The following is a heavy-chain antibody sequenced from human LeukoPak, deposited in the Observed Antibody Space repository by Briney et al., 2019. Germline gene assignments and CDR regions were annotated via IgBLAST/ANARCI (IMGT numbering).Heavy chain of an antibody. CDR3: ARDSSGSYGY. Sequence: PGGSLRLSCAASGFTLSTCAMSWVRQAPGKGLEWVSVIYSGGSTYYADSVKGRFTISRDNSKNTLYLQMNSLRAEDTAVYYCARDSSGSYGYWGQGTLVTVSS. J-gene: IGHJ4*02. D-gene: IGHD1-26*01. CDR1: GFTLSTCA. V-gene: IGHV3-66*01. CDR2: IYSGGST.